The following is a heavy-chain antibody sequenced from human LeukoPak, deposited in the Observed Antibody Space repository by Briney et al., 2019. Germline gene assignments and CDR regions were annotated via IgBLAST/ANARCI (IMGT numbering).Heavy chain of an antibody. J-gene: IGHJ4*02. V-gene: IGHV1-2*02. CDR3: ARGGPSGSSYDY. Sequence: ASVKVSCKASGYTFTGYYMHWVRHAPGQGLEWVGWINPNSGGTNYAQKFQDRVTMTRDTSISTAYMELSRLRSDDTAVYYCARGGPSGSSYDYWGQGTLVTVSS. CDR1: GYTFTGYY. D-gene: IGHD1-26*01. CDR2: INPNSGGT.